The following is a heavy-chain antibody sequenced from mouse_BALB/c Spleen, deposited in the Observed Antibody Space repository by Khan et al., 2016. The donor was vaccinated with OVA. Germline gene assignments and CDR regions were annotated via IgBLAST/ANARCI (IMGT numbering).Heavy chain of an antibody. D-gene: IGHD2-10*01. CDR3: GRQPYYHYNVMDY. J-gene: IGHJ4*01. CDR2: IWSDGST. CDR1: GFSLTNYG. Sequence: VQLQESGPGLVAPSQSLSITCTISGFSLTNYGIHWVRQPPGKGLELLVVIWSDGSTTYNSALKSRLTITKDNSKSQVFLKMNSLQTDDTAIYFWGRQPYYHYNVMDYWGQGTSVTVSS. V-gene: IGHV2-6-1*01.